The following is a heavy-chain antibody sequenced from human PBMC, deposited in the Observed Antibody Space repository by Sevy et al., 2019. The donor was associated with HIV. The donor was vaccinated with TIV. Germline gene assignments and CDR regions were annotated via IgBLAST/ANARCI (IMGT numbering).Heavy chain of an antibody. CDR3: ALDLLTWYAFDI. CDR1: GFTFSSYA. D-gene: IGHD1-20*01. J-gene: IGHJ3*02. CDR2: ISSDGSNK. Sequence: GGSLRLSCAASGFTFSSYAMHWVRQAPGKGLEWVAVISSDGSNKYYAYSVKGRFTISRDNSKNTLYLQMNSLRAEDTTLYYCALDLLTWYAFDIWGQGTMVTVSS. V-gene: IGHV3-30-3*01.